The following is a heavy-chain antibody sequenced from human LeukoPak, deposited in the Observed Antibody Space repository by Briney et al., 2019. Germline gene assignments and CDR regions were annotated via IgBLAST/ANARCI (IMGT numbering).Heavy chain of an antibody. J-gene: IGHJ5*02. CDR1: GFTFSNYG. CDR2: IWNDGYND. Sequence: GRSLRLSCAASGFTFSNYGMHWVRQAPGKGLGWVAVIWNDGYNDYDAVSVKGRFNISRDNSKNTLLLKLNSLCAEDTAVYYCARERVTRWFGPIDLWGLGTLVTVSS. V-gene: IGHV3-33*01. D-gene: IGHD3-10*01. CDR3: ARERVTRWFGPIDL.